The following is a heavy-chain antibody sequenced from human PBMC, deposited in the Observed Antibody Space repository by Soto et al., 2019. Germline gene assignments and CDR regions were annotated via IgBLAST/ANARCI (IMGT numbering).Heavy chain of an antibody. CDR3: ARSLGFCISTSCYPDAFDI. CDR2: IYYSRST. Sequence: SETLSLTCTVSGGSISSSTYYWGWIRQPPGKGLDLIGTIYYSRSTYFNPSLKSRVTISVDTSKNHFFLKLSSVTAADTAVYYCARSLGFCISTSCYPDAFDIWGQGTMVTVSS. CDR1: GGSISSSTYY. V-gene: IGHV4-39*01. D-gene: IGHD2-2*01. J-gene: IGHJ3*02.